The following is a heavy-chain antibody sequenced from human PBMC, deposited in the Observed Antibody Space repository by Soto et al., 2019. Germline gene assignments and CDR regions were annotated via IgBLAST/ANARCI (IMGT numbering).Heavy chain of an antibody. D-gene: IGHD6-19*01. J-gene: IGHJ3*02. CDR1: GFTFSSYW. Sequence: EVQLVESGGGLVQPGGSLRLSCAASGFTFSSYWLNWVRQAPGKGLEWVANIKQDGSEENYVDSVKGRFTISRDNAKNSLYLQMNSLRAEDTAVYFCARDDKPNLATGWYDAFDIWGQGTMVTVSS. CDR2: IKQDGSEE. V-gene: IGHV3-7*01. CDR3: ARDDKPNLATGWYDAFDI.